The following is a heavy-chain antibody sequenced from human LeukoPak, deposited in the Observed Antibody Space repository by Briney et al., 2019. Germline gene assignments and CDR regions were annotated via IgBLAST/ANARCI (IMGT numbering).Heavy chain of an antibody. J-gene: IGHJ5*02. CDR2: IYYSGST. CDR3: AISSGNHWFDP. CDR1: GGSISSYY. Sequence: SETLSLTCTVSGGSISSYYWSWIRQPPGKGLEWIGYIYYSGSTNYNPSLKSRVTISVDTSKNQFSLKLSSVTAADTAVYYCAISSGNHWFDPWGQGTLVTVSS. D-gene: IGHD1-14*01. V-gene: IGHV4-59*12.